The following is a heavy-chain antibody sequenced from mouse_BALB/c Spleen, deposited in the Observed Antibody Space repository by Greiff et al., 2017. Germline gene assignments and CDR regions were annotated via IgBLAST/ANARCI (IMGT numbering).Heavy chain of an antibody. Sequence: VQVVESGAELARPGASVKMSCKASGYTFTSYTMHWVKQRPGQGLEWIGYINPSSGYTNYNQKFKDKATLTADKSSSTAYMTLSSLTSEDSAVYYCFYYGYDGAWFAYWGQGTLVTVSA. J-gene: IGHJ3*01. CDR3: FYYGYDGAWFAY. V-gene: IGHV1-4*01. CDR1: GYTFTSYT. D-gene: IGHD2-2*01. CDR2: INPSSGYT.